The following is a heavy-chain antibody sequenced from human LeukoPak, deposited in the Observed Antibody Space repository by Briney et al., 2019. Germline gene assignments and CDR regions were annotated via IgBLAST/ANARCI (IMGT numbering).Heavy chain of an antibody. CDR3: ARDPVEEQWLVDWSPYYYYGMDV. D-gene: IGHD6-19*01. CDR2: ISAYNGNT. CDR1: GYTFTSYG. Sequence: ASVNVSCKASGYTFTSYGISWVRQAPGQGLEWMGWISAYNGNTNYAQKLQGRVTMTKDTSTSTAYMELRSMRSDDTAVYYCARDPVEEQWLVDWSPYYYYGMDVWGQGTTVTVSS. V-gene: IGHV1-18*01. J-gene: IGHJ6*02.